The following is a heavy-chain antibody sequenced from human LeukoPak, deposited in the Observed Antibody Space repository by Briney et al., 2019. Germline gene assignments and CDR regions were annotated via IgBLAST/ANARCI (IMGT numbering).Heavy chain of an antibody. CDR3: VGVETITMVRGASGDV. V-gene: IGHV3-66*02. CDR1: GFTVSSKY. J-gene: IGHJ6*04. Sequence: GGSLRLSCAASGFTVSSKYMSWVRQAPGKGLEWVSVIHSGGRAYYADFVKGRFTTSRDNSKNTLDLQMDSLSVEDTAVYYCVGVETITMVRGASGDVWGKGTTVTVSS. D-gene: IGHD3-10*01. CDR2: IHSGGRA.